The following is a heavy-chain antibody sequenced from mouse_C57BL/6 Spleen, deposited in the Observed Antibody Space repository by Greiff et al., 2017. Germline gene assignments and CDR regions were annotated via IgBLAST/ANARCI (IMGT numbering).Heavy chain of an antibody. CDR2: IDPETGGT. CDR1: GYTFTDYE. J-gene: IGHJ2*01. CDR3: TRSHYYGSSYPY. V-gene: IGHV1-15*01. D-gene: IGHD1-1*01. Sequence: QVQLKQSGAELVRPGASVTLSCKASGYTFTDYEMHWVKQTPVHGLEWIGAIDPETGGTAYNQKFKGKAILTADKSSSTAYMELRSLTSEDSAVYYCTRSHYYGSSYPYWGQGTTLTVSS.